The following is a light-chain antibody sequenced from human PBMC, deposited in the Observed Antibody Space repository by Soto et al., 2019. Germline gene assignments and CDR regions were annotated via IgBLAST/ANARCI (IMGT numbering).Light chain of an antibody. V-gene: IGKV1-39*01. CDR1: HIINTY. Sequence: DIQMTQSQSSLSASVGDRVAITCRARHIINTYLNWYQQPPGTAPKLLIYDASSLQSGVPSRFSSSGSGTDFTLTISSLQPEDFATYYCQQSYSTPITFGQGTRLEIK. CDR2: DAS. CDR3: QQSYSTPIT. J-gene: IGKJ5*01.